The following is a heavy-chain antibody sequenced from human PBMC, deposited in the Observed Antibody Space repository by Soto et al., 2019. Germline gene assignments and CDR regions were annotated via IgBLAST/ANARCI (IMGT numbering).Heavy chain of an antibody. CDR3: ARYCSGGSCYPFDY. V-gene: IGHV4-30-4*01. CDR2: IFYSGST. CDR1: GGSISSGDSY. Sequence: QVQLQESGPGLVKPSQTLSLTCTVSGGSISSGDSYWSWIRQPPGKGLEWIGYIFYSGSTYYNPSLKSTVTLSVNTSKNQFSLKLSAVTAADTAVYYCARYCSGGSCYPFDYWGQGTLVTVSS. J-gene: IGHJ4*02. D-gene: IGHD2-15*01.